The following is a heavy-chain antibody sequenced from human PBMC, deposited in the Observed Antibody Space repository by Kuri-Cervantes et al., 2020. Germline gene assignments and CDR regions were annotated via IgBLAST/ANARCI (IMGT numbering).Heavy chain of an antibody. V-gene: IGHV3-33*01. Sequence: GESLKISCAASGFTFSSYGMHWARQAPGKGLEWVAVIWYDGSNKYYADSVKGRFTISRDNSKNTLYLQMNSLRAEDTAVYYCARDQGDYYGSGSYPDYWGQGTLVTVSS. CDR3: ARDQGDYYGSGSYPDY. CDR2: IWYDGSNK. J-gene: IGHJ4*02. D-gene: IGHD3-10*01. CDR1: GFTFSSYG.